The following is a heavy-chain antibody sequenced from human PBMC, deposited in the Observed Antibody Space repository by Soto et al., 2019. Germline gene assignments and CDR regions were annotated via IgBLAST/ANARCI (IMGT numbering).Heavy chain of an antibody. CDR3: AYLISGIAVAGTISSYFDY. J-gene: IGHJ4*02. Sequence: QVQLVQSGAEVKKPGSSVKVSCKASGGTFSSYAISWVRQAPGQGLEWMGGIIPIFGTANYAQKFQGRVTITADESTSTAYMELSSLRSEDTAVYCCAYLISGIAVAGTISSYFDYWGQGTLVTVSS. V-gene: IGHV1-69*01. D-gene: IGHD6-19*01. CDR2: IIPIFGTA. CDR1: GGTFSSYA.